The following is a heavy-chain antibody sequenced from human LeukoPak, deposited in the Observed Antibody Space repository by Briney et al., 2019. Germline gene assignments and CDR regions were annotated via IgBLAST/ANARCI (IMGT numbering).Heavy chain of an antibody. J-gene: IGHJ4*02. V-gene: IGHV3-23*01. Sequence: GGSLRLSCAASGFTFSSYAMSWVRQAPGKGLEWVSAISGSGGSTYYADSVKGRFTISRDNSKNTLYLQMNSLRAEDTAVYYCAKEGSYCSSTSCLSWYFDYWGQGTLVTVSS. CDR1: GFTFSSYA. CDR2: ISGSGGST. CDR3: AKEGSYCSSTSCLSWYFDY. D-gene: IGHD2-2*01.